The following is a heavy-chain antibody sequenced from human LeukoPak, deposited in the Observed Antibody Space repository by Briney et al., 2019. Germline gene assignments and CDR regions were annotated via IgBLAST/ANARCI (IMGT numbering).Heavy chain of an antibody. V-gene: IGHV4-61*02. CDR1: GGSISSGSYY. CDR3: ARIAVTAPKYYYYGMDV. J-gene: IGHJ6*02. Sequence: SETLSLTCTVSGGSISSGSYYWSWIRQPAGKGLEWIGRIYTSGSTNYNPSLKSRVTISVDTSKNQFSLKLSSVTAADTAVYYCARIAVTAPKYYYYGMDVWGLGTTVTVSS. CDR2: IYTSGST. D-gene: IGHD6-19*01.